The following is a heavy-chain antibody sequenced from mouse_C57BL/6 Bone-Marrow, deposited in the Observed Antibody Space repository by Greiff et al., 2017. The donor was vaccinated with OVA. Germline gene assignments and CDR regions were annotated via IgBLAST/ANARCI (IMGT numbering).Heavy chain of an antibody. D-gene: IGHD2-10*02. CDR1: GYTFTSYW. V-gene: IGHV1-69*01. Sequence: QVQLQQSGAELVMPGASVKLSCKASGYTFTSYWMHWVKQRPGQGLEWIGEIDPSDSYTNYNQKFKGKSTLTVDKSSSTAYMQLSSLTSEDSAVYYCARNLLAWFAYWGQGTLVTVSA. CDR2: IDPSDSYT. J-gene: IGHJ3*01. CDR3: ARNLLAWFAY.